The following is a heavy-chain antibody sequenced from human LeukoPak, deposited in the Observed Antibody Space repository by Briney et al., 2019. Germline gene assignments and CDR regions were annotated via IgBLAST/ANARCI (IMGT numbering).Heavy chain of an antibody. Sequence: GGSLTLSCEDTGLIFHDHGMTWARQHPGKGLEWVSSIKWNGGSTGYADSVMGRFTISRDNAKNSLYLQMNSLTAEDTALYFCARDDGSGSGEYWGQGTQVTVSS. V-gene: IGHV3-20*04. D-gene: IGHD3-10*01. CDR2: IKWNGGST. CDR1: GLIFHDHG. CDR3: ARDDGSGSGEY. J-gene: IGHJ4*02.